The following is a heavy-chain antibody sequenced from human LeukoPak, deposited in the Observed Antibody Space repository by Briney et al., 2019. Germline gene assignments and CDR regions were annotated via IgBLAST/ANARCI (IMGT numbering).Heavy chain of an antibody. CDR3: ASSPSDIWFGECYFDY. J-gene: IGHJ4*02. D-gene: IGHD3-10*01. V-gene: IGHV3-48*03. Sequence: GGSLRLSCAASGFTFSSYEMNWVRQAPGKGLEWVSYISSSGSTMYYADSVKGRFTISRDNAKNSLYLQMNSLRAEDTAVYYCASSPSDIWFGECYFDYWGQGTLVTVSS. CDR2: ISSSGSTM. CDR1: GFTFSSYE.